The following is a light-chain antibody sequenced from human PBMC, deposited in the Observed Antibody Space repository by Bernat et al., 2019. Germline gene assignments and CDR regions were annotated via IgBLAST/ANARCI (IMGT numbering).Light chain of an antibody. Sequence: QSALTQPASVSGSPGQSITISCTGTSSDVGGYNYVSWYQQHTGTAPKLMIYDVSNRPSGVSNRVSGSKSGNTASLTLSGLQAEDEADDYCSSYTGSSSWVFGGGTKLTVL. V-gene: IGLV2-14*03. CDR1: SSDVGGYNY. CDR2: DVS. J-gene: IGLJ3*02. CDR3: SSYTGSSSWV.